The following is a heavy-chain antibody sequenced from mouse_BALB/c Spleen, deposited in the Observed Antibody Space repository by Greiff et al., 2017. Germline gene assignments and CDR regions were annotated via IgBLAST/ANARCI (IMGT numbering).Heavy chain of an antibody. V-gene: IGHV1-69*01. CDR1: GYTFTDYW. Sequence: QVQLQQPGAELVMPGASVKMSCKASGYTFTDYWMHWVKQRPGQGLEWIGAIDTSDSYTSYNQKFKGKATLTVDESSSTAYMQLSSLTSEDSAVYDCARGGQLEGAMDYWGQGTSVTVSS. J-gene: IGHJ4*01. D-gene: IGHD3-1*01. CDR3: ARGGQLEGAMDY. CDR2: IDTSDSYT.